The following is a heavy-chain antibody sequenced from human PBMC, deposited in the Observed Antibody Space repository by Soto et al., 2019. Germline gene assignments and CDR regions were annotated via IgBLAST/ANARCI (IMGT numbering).Heavy chain of an antibody. CDR1: GYTFTSYW. V-gene: IGHV5-51*01. D-gene: IGHD6-13*01. CDR2: IYPSDSDI. CDR3: ARHHGSPGSYFGLDV. J-gene: IGHJ6*02. Sequence: PGESLKISCKGSGYTFTSYWIGWVRQMPGEGLEWMGVIYPSDSDIRYSPSFQGKVTISADKSITTAYLQWRSLKASDTAVYYCARHHGSPGSYFGLDVWGQGTTVTVSS.